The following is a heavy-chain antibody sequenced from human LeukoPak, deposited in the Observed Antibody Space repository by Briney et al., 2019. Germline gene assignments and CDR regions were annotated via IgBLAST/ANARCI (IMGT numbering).Heavy chain of an antibody. V-gene: IGHV3-33*01. CDR1: GFTFSSYG. D-gene: IGHD1-26*01. CDR2: IWYDGRSE. Sequence: HPGGSLRLPCAASGFTFSSYGMPWVRQAPGRGLEWVAFIWYDGRSEDYADSVKGRFTISRDNSKNALYLQMNSLRVEDSAVYYCARALSVVGSTPGDYWGQGTLVTVSS. J-gene: IGHJ4*02. CDR3: ARALSVVGSTPGDY.